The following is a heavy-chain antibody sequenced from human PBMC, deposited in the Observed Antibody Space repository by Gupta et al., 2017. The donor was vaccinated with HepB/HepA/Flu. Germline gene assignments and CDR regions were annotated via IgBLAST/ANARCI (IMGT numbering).Heavy chain of an antibody. D-gene: IGHD3-9*01. CDR1: GFTFSIYA. V-gene: IGHV3-30-3*01. CDR2: ISNDGSNK. Sequence: QVQLVESGGGVVQPGRSLRLYCAASGFTFSIYAMHWVRQAPGKGLEWVAVISNDGSNKYSADSVKGRFTISRDNSKNTLYLQMNSLRAEDTAVYYCARGMYYDILTGYLDYYCYYGMDVWGQGTTVTVSS. J-gene: IGHJ6*02. CDR3: ARGMYYDILTGYLDYYCYYGMDV.